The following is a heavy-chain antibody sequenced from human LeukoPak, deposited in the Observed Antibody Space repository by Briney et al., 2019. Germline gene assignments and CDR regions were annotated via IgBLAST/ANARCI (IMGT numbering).Heavy chain of an antibody. V-gene: IGHV4-34*01. D-gene: IGHD3-22*01. J-gene: IGHJ3*02. CDR1: GGSFSGYY. CDR3: ARGLVSYKATMIVVVAKRNAFDI. CDR2: VNHSGST. Sequence: SETLSLTCAVYGGSFSGYYWSWIRQPPGKGLEWIGEVNHSGSTNYNPSLKSRVTISVDTSKNQFSLKLSSVTAADTAVYYCARGLVSYKATMIVVVAKRNAFDIWGQGTMVTVSS.